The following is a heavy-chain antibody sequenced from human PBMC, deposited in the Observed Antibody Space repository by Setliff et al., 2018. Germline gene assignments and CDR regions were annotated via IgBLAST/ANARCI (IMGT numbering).Heavy chain of an antibody. CDR1: GYTFTGYY. V-gene: IGHV1-2*07. D-gene: IGHD3-22*01. CDR3: ARRDGRSGYLGFDL. J-gene: IGHJ4*01. Sequence: GPSVKVSCKASGYTFTGYYMHWVRQATGQGRAWMGWINPNSGGTNYAPKFAGRVTMNRDTPISTVYMELSLLTSDDTAVYFCARRDGRSGYLGFDLWGHGSLVTVSS. CDR2: INPNSGGT.